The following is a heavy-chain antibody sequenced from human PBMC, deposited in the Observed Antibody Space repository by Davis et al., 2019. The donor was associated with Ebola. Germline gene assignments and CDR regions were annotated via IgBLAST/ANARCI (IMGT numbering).Heavy chain of an antibody. Sequence: ASVKVSCKTSASTFSTFYIHWVRQVPGQGLDWMGMIDPRGGHAMYAQKFQGRVSMTRDTSTNTLYLEVISLTPDDTAVYYCAVGNWGYPFEYWGQGTLVTVSS. V-gene: IGHV1-46*01. CDR2: IDPRGGHA. J-gene: IGHJ4*02. CDR1: ASTFSTFY. D-gene: IGHD7-27*01. CDR3: AVGNWGYPFEY.